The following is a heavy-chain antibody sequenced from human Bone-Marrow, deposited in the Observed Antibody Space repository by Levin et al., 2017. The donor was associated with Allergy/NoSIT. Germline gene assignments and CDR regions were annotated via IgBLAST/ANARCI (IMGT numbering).Heavy chain of an antibody. CDR2: IYYDGGG. Sequence: SQTLSLPCTVFGGSISAHYWSWLRQPAPGKELEWIGYIYYDGGGNYNPSLKSRVTMSVDTSKNQFSLDLRSVTAADTAIYDCARRDYTTESLGAFDRWGQGTMVTVSS. V-gene: IGHV4-59*08. D-gene: IGHD3-3*01. CDR3: ARRDYTTESLGAFDR. J-gene: IGHJ3*01. CDR1: GGSISAHY.